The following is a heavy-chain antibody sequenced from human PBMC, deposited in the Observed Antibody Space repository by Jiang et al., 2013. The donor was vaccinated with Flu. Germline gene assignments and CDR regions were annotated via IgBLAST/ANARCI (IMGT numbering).Heavy chain of an antibody. V-gene: IGHV3-21*01. D-gene: IGHD3-3*01. Sequence: VQLLESGGGQVSPGGSLRLSCEVSGFTFSSYTMDWVRQAPGKGLEWVSSISSSSSHIHYADSVRGRFTISRDNAQNSLYLQMTNLRAEDTAVYYCAKAHGPFYDFWSGYKYGLDVWGQGTTVTVSS. CDR1: GFTFSSYT. CDR2: ISSSSSHI. J-gene: IGHJ6*02. CDR3: AKAHGPFYDFWSGYKYGLDV.